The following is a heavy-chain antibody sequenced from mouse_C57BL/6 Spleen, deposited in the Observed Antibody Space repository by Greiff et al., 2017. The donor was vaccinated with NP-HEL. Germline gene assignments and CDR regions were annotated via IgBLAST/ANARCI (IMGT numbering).Heavy chain of an antibody. Sequence: VQLQQSDAELVKPGASVKISCKVSGYTFTDHTIHWMKQRPEQGLEWIGYIYPRDGSTKYNEKFKGKATLTADKSSSTAYMQLNSLTSEDSAVYFWAREGELRLRAMDYWGQGTSVTVSS. CDR3: AREGELRLRAMDY. CDR2: IYPRDGST. V-gene: IGHV1-78*01. J-gene: IGHJ4*01. D-gene: IGHD3-2*02. CDR1: GYTFTDHT.